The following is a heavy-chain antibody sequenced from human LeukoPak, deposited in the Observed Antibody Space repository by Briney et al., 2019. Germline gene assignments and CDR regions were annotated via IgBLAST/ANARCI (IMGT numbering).Heavy chain of an antibody. CDR3: ARRSAYGSGSYYVDY. J-gene: IGHJ4*02. CDR2: MNPNSGKT. Sequence: ASXXTFTGYYMXXVRQAPGQGLEXXGCMNPNSGKTGYAQKFQGRGTITRNTAITKTYMELSSLRSEDTAVYYCARRSAYGSGSYYVDYWGQGTLVTVSS. CDR1: XXTFTGYY. D-gene: IGHD3-10*01. V-gene: IGHV1-8*03.